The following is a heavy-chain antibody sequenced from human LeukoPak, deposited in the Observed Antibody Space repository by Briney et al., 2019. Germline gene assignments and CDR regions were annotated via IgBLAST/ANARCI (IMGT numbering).Heavy chain of an antibody. CDR3: ARVRFGYVGFDP. D-gene: IGHD3-16*01. V-gene: IGHV4-59*01. CDR2: IYYSGST. CDR1: GGSISSYY. J-gene: IGHJ5*02. Sequence: SETLSLTCTVSGGSISSYYWSWIRQPPGMGLDWIGYIYYSGSTNYNPSLKSRVTISVDTSKNQFSLKLTSVTAADTAVYYCARVRFGYVGFDPWGQGTLVTVSS.